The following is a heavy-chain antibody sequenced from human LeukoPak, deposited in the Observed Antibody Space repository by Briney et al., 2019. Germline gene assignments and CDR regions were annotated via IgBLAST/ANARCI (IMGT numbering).Heavy chain of an antibody. J-gene: IGHJ6*03. V-gene: IGHV1-18*01. CDR1: GYTFTSYG. Sequence: ASVKVSCKASGYTFTSYGISWVRQAPGQGLEWMGWISAYNGNTNYAQKLQGRVTMTTDTSTSTAYMELRSLRSDDTAVYYCARVRRERYYYYYYYMDVWGKGTTVTVSS. CDR2: ISAYNGNT. CDR3: ARVRRERYYYYYYYMDV. D-gene: IGHD1-26*01.